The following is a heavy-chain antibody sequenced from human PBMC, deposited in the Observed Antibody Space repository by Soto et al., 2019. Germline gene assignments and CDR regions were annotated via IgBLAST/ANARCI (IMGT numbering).Heavy chain of an antibody. J-gene: IGHJ4*02. CDR2: VSGNGGST. V-gene: IGHV3-64D*06. CDR3: VKEGHATSSGGGYYFDY. CDR1: GFTFSTYA. Sequence: EVQLVDSGGGLVQPGGSLRLSCSVSGFTFSTYAMHWVRQAPGKGLEYVASVSGNGGSTYYADFVKGRFTISRDSSKNTVYLQLSSLRPDDTAVYYCVKEGHATSSGGGYYFDYWSQGTLVTVSS. D-gene: IGHD6-6*01.